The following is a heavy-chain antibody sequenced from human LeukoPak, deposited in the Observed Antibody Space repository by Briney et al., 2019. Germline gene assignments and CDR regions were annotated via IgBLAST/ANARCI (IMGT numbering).Heavy chain of an antibody. Sequence: PGGSLRLSCAASGFTFSSYAMSWVRQAPGKGLEWVSAISGSGGSTYYADSVKGRFTISRDNSKNTLYLQMHSLRAEDTAVYYCAKDMVALGYCSSTSCPGGYFDYWGQGTLVTVSS. CDR2: ISGSGGST. CDR1: GFTFSSYA. V-gene: IGHV3-23*01. D-gene: IGHD2-2*01. CDR3: AKDMVALGYCSSTSCPGGYFDY. J-gene: IGHJ4*02.